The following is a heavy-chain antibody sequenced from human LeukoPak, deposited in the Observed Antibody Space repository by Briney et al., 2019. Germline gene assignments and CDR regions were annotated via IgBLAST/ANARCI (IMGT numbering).Heavy chain of an antibody. CDR1: GGSFSGYY. J-gene: IGHJ5*02. D-gene: IGHD3-3*01. CDR3: ARGLGYDFWSGYSRWFDP. Sequence: PSETLSLTCAVYGGSFSGYYWSWIRQPPGKGLEWIGEINHSGSTNYNPSLKSRVTISVDTSKNQFSLKLSSVTAADTAVYYCARGLGYDFWSGYSRWFDPWGRGTLVTVSS. V-gene: IGHV4-34*01. CDR2: INHSGST.